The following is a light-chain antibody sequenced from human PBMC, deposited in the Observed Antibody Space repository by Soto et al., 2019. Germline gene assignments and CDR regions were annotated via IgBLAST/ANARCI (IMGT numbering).Light chain of an antibody. CDR3: QQYDNLPPKRYT. CDR2: DAS. J-gene: IGKJ2*01. Sequence: DIPMTQTPSSLSASVGDRVTITCQASQDISNYLNWYQQKPGKAPKLLIYDASNLETGVPSRFSGSGSGTDFTFTISSLQPEDIATYYCQQYDNLPPKRYTFGQGTKLEIK. V-gene: IGKV1-33*01. CDR1: QDISNY.